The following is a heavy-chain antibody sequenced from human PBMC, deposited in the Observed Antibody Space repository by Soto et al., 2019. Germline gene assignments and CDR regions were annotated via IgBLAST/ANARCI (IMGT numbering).Heavy chain of an antibody. CDR1: GDSFSSNIAA. D-gene: IGHD5-18*01. V-gene: IGHV6-1*01. CDR2: TYYRSKWYN. Sequence: PSQTLSLTCYISGDSFSSNIAAWNWIRQSPSRGLEWLGRTYYRSKWYNDYAVSVKSRITINPDTSKNQFSLQLNSVTPEDTAVYYCARYRSGYSYGPGLAFDVWGQGTMVNVSS. CDR3: ARYRSGYSYGPGLAFDV. J-gene: IGHJ3*01.